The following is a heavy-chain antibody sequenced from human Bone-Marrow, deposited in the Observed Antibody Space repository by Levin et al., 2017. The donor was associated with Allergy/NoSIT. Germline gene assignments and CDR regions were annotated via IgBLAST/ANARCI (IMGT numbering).Heavy chain of an antibody. V-gene: IGHV4-39*02. Sequence: RAGGSLRLSCTVSGDSISSNSYYWGWVRQPPGTGLEWIGNIYYNGGTSYNPSLKRRVTMSVDTSKNHFALRLTSVTAADTAIYYCARYYYGSGSQGNYFDTWGQETLVTVSS. CDR2: IYYNGGT. CDR3: ARYYYGSGSQGNYFDT. CDR1: GDSISSNSYY. D-gene: IGHD3-10*01. J-gene: IGHJ5*02.